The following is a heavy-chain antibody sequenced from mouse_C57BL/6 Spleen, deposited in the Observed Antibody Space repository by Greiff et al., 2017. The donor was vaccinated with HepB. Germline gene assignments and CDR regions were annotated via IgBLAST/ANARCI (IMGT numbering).Heavy chain of an antibody. CDR1: GYAFTNYL. V-gene: IGHV1-54*01. Sequence: VQLQQSGAELVRPGPSVKVSCKASGYAFTNYLIEWVKQRPGQGLEWIGVINPGSGGTNYNEKFKGKATLTADKSSSTAYMQLSSLTSEDSAVYFCARGYYGSYYAMDYWGQGTSVTVSS. J-gene: IGHJ4*01. D-gene: IGHD1-1*01. CDR3: ARGYYGSYYAMDY. CDR2: INPGSGGT.